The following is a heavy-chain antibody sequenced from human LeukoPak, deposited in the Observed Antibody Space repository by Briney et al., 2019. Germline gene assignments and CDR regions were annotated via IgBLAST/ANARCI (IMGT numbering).Heavy chain of an antibody. Sequence: GGSLRLSCAASGFTFSSYAMHWVRQAPGKGLEWVAVISYDGSNKYYADSVKGRFTISRDNSKNTLYLQMNSLRAEDTAVYYCARDDRKVTTDWYFDLWGRGTLATVSS. V-gene: IGHV3-30-3*01. D-gene: IGHD4-17*01. CDR3: ARDDRKVTTDWYFDL. CDR2: ISYDGSNK. J-gene: IGHJ2*01. CDR1: GFTFSSYA.